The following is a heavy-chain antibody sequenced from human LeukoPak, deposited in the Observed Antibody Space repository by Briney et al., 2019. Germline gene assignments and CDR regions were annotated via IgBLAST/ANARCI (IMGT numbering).Heavy chain of an antibody. V-gene: IGHV3-74*01. D-gene: IGHD3-10*01. J-gene: IGHJ5*02. Sequence: GGSLRLSCAASGFTFSSYWMHWVRQAPGKGLVWVSRINSDGSSTSYADSVKGRFTISRDTSKNTLYLQMNSLRTEDTAVYYCAKDLMRDRWFGESWGQGTLVTVSS. CDR2: INSDGSST. CDR1: GFTFSSYW. CDR3: AKDLMRDRWFGES.